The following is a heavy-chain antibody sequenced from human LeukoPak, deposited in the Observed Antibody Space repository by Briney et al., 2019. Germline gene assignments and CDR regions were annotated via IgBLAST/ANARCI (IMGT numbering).Heavy chain of an antibody. J-gene: IGHJ4*02. V-gene: IGHV3-23*01. CDR2: ISGSGGST. D-gene: IGHD3-22*01. CDR1: GFTFSSYA. Sequence: GGSLRLSCAASGFTFSSYAMSWVRQAPGKGLEWVSAISGSGGSTYYADSVKGRFTISRDNSKNTLYLQMNSLRAEDTAVYYCTNRAYDSSGYYFDYWGQGTLVTVSS. CDR3: TNRAYDSSGYYFDY.